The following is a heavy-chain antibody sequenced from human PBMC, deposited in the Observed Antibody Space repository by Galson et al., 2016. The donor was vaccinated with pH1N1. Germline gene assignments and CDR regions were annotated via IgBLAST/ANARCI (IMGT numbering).Heavy chain of an antibody. CDR3: ARDRSGHETRPYGAFDI. J-gene: IGHJ3*02. CDR1: GFTFSTYE. D-gene: IGHD3-10*01. CDR2: ISSSGSAL. Sequence: SLRLSCAASGFTFSTYEMSWARQAPGKGLEWVAFISSSGSALYYADSVEGRFTISREKARNSLYLQMNSLRAEDTVVYYCARDRSGHETRPYGAFDIWGQGTMVTVSS. V-gene: IGHV3-48*03.